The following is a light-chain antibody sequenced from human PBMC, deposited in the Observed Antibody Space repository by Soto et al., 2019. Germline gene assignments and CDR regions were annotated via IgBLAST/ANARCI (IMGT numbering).Light chain of an antibody. CDR2: VNN. Sequence: QSVLTQPPSVSGAPGQRVTIPCTGSRSNIGAGYDVHWYQQLPGTAPQLLIYVNNNRPSGVPDRFSGSKSGTSASLAITGLQAEDEADYYCQSYDTSLSAWVFGGGTKVTVL. CDR3: QSYDTSLSAWV. V-gene: IGLV1-40*01. J-gene: IGLJ3*02. CDR1: RSNIGAGYD.